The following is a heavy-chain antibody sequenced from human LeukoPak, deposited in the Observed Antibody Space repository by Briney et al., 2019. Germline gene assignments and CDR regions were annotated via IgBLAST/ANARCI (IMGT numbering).Heavy chain of an antibody. CDR2: LCGSGDDT. J-gene: IGHJ4*02. Sequence: GGSPRLSCAASGFTFSSYAMGWVRQAPGKGLEWVSGLCGSGDDTDYAVSVKGRFTISRDNSKNTVYLQMNSLRAEDTAVYYCAVQRGGDGYNTFDYWGQGTLVTVSS. CDR3: AVQRGGDGYNTFDY. D-gene: IGHD5-24*01. CDR1: GFTFSSYA. V-gene: IGHV3-23*01.